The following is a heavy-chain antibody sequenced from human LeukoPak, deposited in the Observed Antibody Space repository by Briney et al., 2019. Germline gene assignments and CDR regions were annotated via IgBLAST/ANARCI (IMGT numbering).Heavy chain of an antibody. CDR2: ISSSGSTI. CDR3: AKTQRLWALYYFDY. CDR1: GFTFSDYY. Sequence: GGSLRLSCAASGFTFSDYYMSWIRQAPGKGLEWVSYISSSGSTIYYADSVKGRFTISRDNAKNSLYLQMNSLRAEDTAVYYCAKTQRLWALYYFDYWGQGTLVTVSS. D-gene: IGHD3-16*01. J-gene: IGHJ4*02. V-gene: IGHV3-11*04.